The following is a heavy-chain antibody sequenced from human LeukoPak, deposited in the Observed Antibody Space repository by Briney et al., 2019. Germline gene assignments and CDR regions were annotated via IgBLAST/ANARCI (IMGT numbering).Heavy chain of an antibody. CDR1: GFTFSDYD. CDR2: IRYLSSHV. D-gene: IGHD3-16*01. J-gene: IGHJ4*02. V-gene: IGHV3-21*01. Sequence: GGSLRLSCSASGFTFSDYDMNWVRQAPGKGLECVSSIRYLSSHVYYGDSVKGRFSISRDNAKTSLYLQMNSLGAEDTAIYYCGRAFPPLRTSSAGDLWGQGILVTVSS. CDR3: GRAFPPLRTSSAGDL.